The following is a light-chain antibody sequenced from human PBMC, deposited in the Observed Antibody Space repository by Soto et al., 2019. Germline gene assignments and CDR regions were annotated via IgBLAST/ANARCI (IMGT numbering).Light chain of an antibody. J-gene: IGKJ2*01. V-gene: IGKV3-20*01. CDR2: GAS. Sequence: IVLTQPPDTLSLSPGERTTLSCRASQSLGRNYLAWHQQKPGKPPRLLIYGASNRAPGIPDRFSGSGSGTDFTLTISRLDPDDFAVYYCQQYHISPDTFGQGTKLEIK. CDR3: QQYHISPDT. CDR1: QSLGRNY.